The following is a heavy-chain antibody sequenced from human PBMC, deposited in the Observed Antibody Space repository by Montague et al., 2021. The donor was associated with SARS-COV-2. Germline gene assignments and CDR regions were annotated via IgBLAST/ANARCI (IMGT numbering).Heavy chain of an antibody. D-gene: IGHD3-9*01. Sequence: PALVKPTQTLTLTCTFSGFSLSTSGMCVSWIRQPPGKALEWLARIDWDDDKYYSTSLKTRLTISKDTSKNQVVLTMTNMDPVDTATYYCARSYYGILTGYYMAFDYWGQGTLVTVSS. CDR3: ARSYYGILTGYYMAFDY. V-gene: IGHV2-70*11. CDR1: GFSLSTSGMC. CDR2: IDWDDDK. J-gene: IGHJ4*02.